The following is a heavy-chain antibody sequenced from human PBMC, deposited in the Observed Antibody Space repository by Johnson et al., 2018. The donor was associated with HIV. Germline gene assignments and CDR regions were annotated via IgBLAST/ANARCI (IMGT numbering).Heavy chain of an antibody. J-gene: IGHJ3*01. V-gene: IGHV3-49*04. CDR2: IRSKAYGGTT. CDR1: RFTFADYA. CDR3: TREMSYYDRSAFDV. D-gene: IGHD3-22*01. Sequence: EQLVESGGGLVQPGRSLRLSCTASRFTFADYAMSWVRQAPGKGLEWVGFIRSKAYGGTTEYAASVNGRFTISRDDSTSIAYLQMNSLKTEDTAMYYCTREMSYYDRSAFDVWGQGTMVTVSS.